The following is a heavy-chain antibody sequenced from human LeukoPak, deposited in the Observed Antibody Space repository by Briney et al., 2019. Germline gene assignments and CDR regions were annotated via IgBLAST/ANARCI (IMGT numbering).Heavy chain of an antibody. CDR3: ARVYSGSFSPFDY. CDR2: INWNGGIT. Sequence: GGSLRLPCAASGFTFDDYGMNWVRQAPGKGLEWVSSINWNGGITGYADSVKGRFTISRDNGKNSLYLQMNSLRAEDTALYYCARVYSGSFSPFDYWGQGTLVTVSS. J-gene: IGHJ4*02. CDR1: GFTFDDYG. D-gene: IGHD1-26*01. V-gene: IGHV3-20*04.